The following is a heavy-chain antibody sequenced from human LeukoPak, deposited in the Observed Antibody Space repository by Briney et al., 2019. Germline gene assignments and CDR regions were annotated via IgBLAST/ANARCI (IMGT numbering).Heavy chain of an antibody. CDR3: ARSITMVRGVTFPFDY. J-gene: IGHJ4*02. CDR2: ISAYNGNT. V-gene: IGHV1-18*01. D-gene: IGHD3-10*01. CDR1: GYIFTSYG. Sequence: ASVKVSCKASGYIFTSYGISWVRQAPGQGLEWMGWISAYNGNTNYAQKLQGRVTMTTDTSTSTAYMELRSLRSDDTAVYYCARSITMVRGVTFPFDYWGQGTLVTVSS.